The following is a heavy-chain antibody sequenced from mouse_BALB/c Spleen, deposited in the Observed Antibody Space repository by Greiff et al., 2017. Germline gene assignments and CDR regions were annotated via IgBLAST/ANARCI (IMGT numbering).Heavy chain of an antibody. J-gene: IGHJ2*01. CDR2: ISSGGST. Sequence: EVQLVESGGGLVKPGGSLKLSCAASGFTFSSYAMSWVRQTPEKRLEWVASISSGGSTYYPDSVMGRFTISRDNARNILYLQMSSLRSEDTAMYYCARGLYYYGSSHFDYWGQGTTLTVSS. CDR1: GFTFSSYA. V-gene: IGHV5-6-5*01. CDR3: ARGLYYYGSSHFDY. D-gene: IGHD1-1*01.